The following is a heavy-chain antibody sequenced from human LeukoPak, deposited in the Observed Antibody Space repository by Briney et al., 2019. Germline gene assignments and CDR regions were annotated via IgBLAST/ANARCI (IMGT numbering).Heavy chain of an antibody. CDR2: IYYSGST. V-gene: IGHV4-31*03. J-gene: IGHJ4*02. CDR3: ARGKLNYDYVWGSYRYPYYFDY. CDR1: GGSISSGGYY. Sequence: SETLSLTCTVSGGSISSGGYYWSRIRQHPGKGLEWIGYIYYSGSTYYNPSLKSRVTISVDTSKNQFSLKLSSVTAADTAVYYCARGKLNYDYVWGSYRYPYYFDYWGQGTLVTVSS. D-gene: IGHD3-16*02.